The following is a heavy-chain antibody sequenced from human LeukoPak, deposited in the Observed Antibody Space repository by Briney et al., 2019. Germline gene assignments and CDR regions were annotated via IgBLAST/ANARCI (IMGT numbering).Heavy chain of an antibody. CDR2: IYNSGTT. Sequence: SSQTPSLTCTVSGGSINSGYHWSWIRQHQGKGLEWIGYIYNSGTTYYNPALKSRVIISVDTSKNQFSLKLNSATAADTAVYYCVTTITTLDVLAFHYWGQGALVTVSS. D-gene: IGHD4-11*01. J-gene: IGHJ4*02. V-gene: IGHV4-31*03. CDR3: VTTITTLDVLAFHY. CDR1: GGSINSGYH.